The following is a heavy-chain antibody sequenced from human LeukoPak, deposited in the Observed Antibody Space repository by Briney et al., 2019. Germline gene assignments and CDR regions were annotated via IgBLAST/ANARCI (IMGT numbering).Heavy chain of an antibody. J-gene: IGHJ3*02. Sequence: GGSLRLSCAASGFTFSSYAMSWVRQAPGMGLEWVSAISGSGGSTYYADSVKGRFTISRDNSKNTLYLQMNSLRAEDTAVYYCAKDVAPTVVTPDAFDIWGQGTMVTVSS. D-gene: IGHD4-23*01. CDR2: ISGSGGST. V-gene: IGHV3-23*01. CDR3: AKDVAPTVVTPDAFDI. CDR1: GFTFSSYA.